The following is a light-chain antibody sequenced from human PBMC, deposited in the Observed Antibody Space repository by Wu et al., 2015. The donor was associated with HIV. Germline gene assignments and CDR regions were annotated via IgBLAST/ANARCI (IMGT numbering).Light chain of an antibody. V-gene: IGKV3-11*01. CDR2: DTS. CDR3: QQRLNWPPVT. CDR1: QSVDRY. Sequence: TVLTQSPVILSLSPGERATVSCRASQSVDRYLAWYQLKPGQAPRLLIYDTSNRATGIPARFSGSGSGTDFTLTISSLEPEDFAVYYCQQRLNWPPVTFGQGTRLEIK. J-gene: IGKJ5*01.